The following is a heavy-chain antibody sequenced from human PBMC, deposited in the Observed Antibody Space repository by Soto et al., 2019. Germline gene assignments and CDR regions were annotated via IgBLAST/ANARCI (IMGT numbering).Heavy chain of an antibody. CDR2: IYSGGST. V-gene: IGHV3-66*04. Sequence: PGGSLRLSCAASGFTVSSNYMSWVRQAPGKGLEWVSVIYSGGSTYFADSVKDRFSISRDNSKNTLHLQMNSLTAEDTAVYYCARQSKRIAQIRWFDPWGKGTLVTVPS. J-gene: IGHJ5*02. CDR3: ARQSKRIAQIRWFDP. D-gene: IGHD6-13*01. CDR1: GFTVSSNY.